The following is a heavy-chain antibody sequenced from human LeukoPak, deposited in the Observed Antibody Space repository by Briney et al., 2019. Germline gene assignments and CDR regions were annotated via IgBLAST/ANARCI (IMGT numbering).Heavy chain of an antibody. V-gene: IGHV3-23*01. Sequence: GGSLRLSCAASGFTFSSYAMSWVRQAPGKGLEWVSAVSSGDGITYYADSVKGRFTISRDNSQHTLYLQVSSLRAEDTAVYFYAKSVFHIMTDYYFALDVWGQGTTVTVSS. D-gene: IGHD3-9*01. CDR1: GFTFSSYA. CDR3: AKSVFHIMTDYYFALDV. J-gene: IGHJ6*02. CDR2: VSSGDGIT.